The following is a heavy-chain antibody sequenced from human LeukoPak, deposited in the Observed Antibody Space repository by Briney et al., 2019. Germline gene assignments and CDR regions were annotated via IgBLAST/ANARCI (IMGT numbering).Heavy chain of an antibody. J-gene: IGHJ4*02. CDR1: GYTFTSYG. D-gene: IGHD3-22*01. CDR2: ISAYNGNT. V-gene: IGHV1-18*01. Sequence: GASVKVSCKASGYTFTSYGISWVRQAPGQGLEWMGWISAYNGNTNYAQKLQGRVTMTTDTSTSTAYMELRSLRSDDTAVYYCARDVPGVVITSWFGTLFDYWGQGTLVTVSS. CDR3: ARDVPGVVITSWFGTLFDY.